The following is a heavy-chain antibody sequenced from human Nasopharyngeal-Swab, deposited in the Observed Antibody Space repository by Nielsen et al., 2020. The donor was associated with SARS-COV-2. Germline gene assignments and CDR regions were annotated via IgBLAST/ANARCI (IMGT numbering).Heavy chain of an antibody. J-gene: IGHJ3*02. D-gene: IGHD2-15*01. CDR3: ARRAFGYCSGGSCQNAVDI. V-gene: IGHV4-59*01. Sequence: SPPLSLTCTVSGRFISCYYWSWIRQPPGKGLEWLGYIYYRGRTNYNPSLKSRVTISVDTSKKQFSLKLSSVTAADTAVYYCARRAFGYCSGGSCQNAVDIWGQGTMVTVSS. CDR2: IYYRGRT. CDR1: GRFISCYY.